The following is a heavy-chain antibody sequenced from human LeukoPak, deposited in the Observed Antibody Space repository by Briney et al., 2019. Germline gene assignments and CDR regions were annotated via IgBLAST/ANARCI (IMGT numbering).Heavy chain of an antibody. CDR3: ARGRVLPGAMFGFFDY. Sequence: GGSLTLSCAGSGFAFGTYAMSWVRQAPGMGLEWVSSISANGQATYYADPVEGRFTISRDSSKNTLYLQLNSPRAEDTATYYCARGRVLPGAMFGFFDYWGQGTLVSVSS. CDR2: ISANGQAT. V-gene: IGHV3-23*01. CDR1: GFAFGTYA. D-gene: IGHD2-2*01. J-gene: IGHJ4*02.